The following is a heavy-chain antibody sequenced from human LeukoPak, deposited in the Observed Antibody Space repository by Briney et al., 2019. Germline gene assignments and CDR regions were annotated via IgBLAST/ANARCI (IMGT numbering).Heavy chain of an antibody. Sequence: PSETLSLTCTVSGDSISSGNYYWSWIRQPAGQGLEWIGRIYSSGSTYYNPSLKSRVAISIDTSKNQFSLKLTSVTASDTAVCYCAGGRYDTSDFSFDYWGPGTLVTVSS. CDR2: IYSSGST. J-gene: IGHJ4*02. CDR3: AGGRYDTSDFSFDY. CDR1: GDSISSGNYY. V-gene: IGHV4-61*02. D-gene: IGHD3/OR15-3a*01.